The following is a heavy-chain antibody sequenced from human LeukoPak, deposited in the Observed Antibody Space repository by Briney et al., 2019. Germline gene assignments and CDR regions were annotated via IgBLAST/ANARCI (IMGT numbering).Heavy chain of an antibody. Sequence: ASVKVSCKASGYSFTSYGISWVRQAPGQGLEWMGWISAYNGNTNYAQKLQGRVTMTTDTSTSTAYMELRSLRSDDTAVYYCARLAIAAAVNYYYYYMDVWGKGTTVTVSS. CDR2: ISAYNGNT. CDR1: GYSFTSYG. V-gene: IGHV1-18*01. D-gene: IGHD6-13*01. J-gene: IGHJ6*03. CDR3: ARLAIAAAVNYYYYYMDV.